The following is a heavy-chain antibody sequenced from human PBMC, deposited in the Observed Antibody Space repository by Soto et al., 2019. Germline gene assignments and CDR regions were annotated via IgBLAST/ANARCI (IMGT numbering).Heavy chain of an antibody. CDR3: AKVPFCDFWSGARPRFDS. D-gene: IGHD3-3*01. CDR2: ITGSGSNT. CDR1: GFTFVSYA. Sequence: GSLRLSCAASGFTFVSYAMGWVRQAPGKGLEWVSGITGSGSNTYYTDSVTGRFTISRDNFKNTLYLQMNRLRAEDTAIYHCAKVPFCDFWSGARPRFDSWGQGTLVTVSS. J-gene: IGHJ5*01. V-gene: IGHV3-23*01.